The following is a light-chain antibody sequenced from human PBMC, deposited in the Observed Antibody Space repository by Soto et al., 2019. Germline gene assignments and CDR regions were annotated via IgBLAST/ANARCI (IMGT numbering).Light chain of an antibody. Sequence: ELVLTQSPGTLSLSPGERATLSCRASQIISSSYLAWYQQKPGQAPRLYIYGASTRATGIPDRFSGSGSGTDFTLPITRLEPEDFAVYYCQQYGSSRYTFGQGTKLEIK. J-gene: IGKJ2*01. CDR1: QIISSSY. CDR2: GAS. V-gene: IGKV3-20*01. CDR3: QQYGSSRYT.